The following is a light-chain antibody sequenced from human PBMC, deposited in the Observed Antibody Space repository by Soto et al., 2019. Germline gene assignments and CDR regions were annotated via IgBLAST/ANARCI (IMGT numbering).Light chain of an antibody. CDR2: GAS. Sequence: EIVLTQSPGTLSLSPGERATLSCRASQSVGSNYLAWYQQKPGQAPRLLIYGASSRATGIPDRFSASGSETDFTLSISRLEPEDFAVYYCQQYGSSPRTFGQGTKVEIK. CDR1: QSVGSNY. J-gene: IGKJ1*01. CDR3: QQYGSSPRT. V-gene: IGKV3-20*01.